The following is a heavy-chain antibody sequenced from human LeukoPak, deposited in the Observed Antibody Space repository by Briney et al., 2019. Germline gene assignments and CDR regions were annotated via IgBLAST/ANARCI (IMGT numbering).Heavy chain of an antibody. D-gene: IGHD5-12*01. V-gene: IGHV3-7*01. CDR3: ATYSGYDTLDYYYMDV. Sequence: GGSLRLSCAASGFTFSSYWMSWVRQAPGKGLEWVANIRQDGSEKYYVDSVKGRFTISRDNAKNSLYLQMNSLRAEDTAVYYCATYSGYDTLDYYYMDVWGRGTTVTISS. CDR2: IRQDGSEK. J-gene: IGHJ6*03. CDR1: GFTFSSYW.